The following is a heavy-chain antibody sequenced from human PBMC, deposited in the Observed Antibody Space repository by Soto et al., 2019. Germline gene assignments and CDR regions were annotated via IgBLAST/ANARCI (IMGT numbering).Heavy chain of an antibody. D-gene: IGHD1-1*01. CDR3: ARRYGYSFDY. Sequence: SETLSLTCTVSGGSISSYYWSWIRQPPGKGLEWIGYIYYSGSTNYNPSLNSRVTISVDTSKNQFSLKLSSVTAADTAVYYCARRYGYSFDYWGQGTLVTVSS. J-gene: IGHJ4*02. V-gene: IGHV4-59*08. CDR2: IYYSGST. CDR1: GGSISSYY.